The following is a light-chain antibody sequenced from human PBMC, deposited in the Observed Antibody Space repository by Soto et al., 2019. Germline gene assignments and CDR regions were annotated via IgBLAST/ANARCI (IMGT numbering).Light chain of an antibody. V-gene: IGLV1-36*01. CDR2: YDD. Sequence: QSVLTQPPSVSEAPRQRVTISCSGSSSNLGNNAVNWYQQLPGKAPKLLIYYDDLLPSGVSDRFSGSKSGTSASLAISGLQSEDEADYYCESWDDSLSGDVFGTGTKLTVL. CDR1: SSNLGNNA. CDR3: ESWDDSLSGDV. J-gene: IGLJ1*01.